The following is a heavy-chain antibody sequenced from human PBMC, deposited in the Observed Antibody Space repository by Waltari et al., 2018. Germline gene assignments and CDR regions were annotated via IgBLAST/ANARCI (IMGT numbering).Heavy chain of an antibody. D-gene: IGHD3-10*01. J-gene: IGHJ5*02. Sequence: QVQLQESGPGLVKPSETLSLTCTVSGYSISSGYYWGWIRPPPGKGLGWIGSIYHSGSTYYSPSLKSRVTISVDTSKNQFSLKLSSVTAADTAVYYCARALSGGDRPSWFDPWGQGTLVTVSS. CDR3: ARALSGGDRPSWFDP. CDR2: IYHSGST. CDR1: GYSISSGYY. V-gene: IGHV4-38-2*02.